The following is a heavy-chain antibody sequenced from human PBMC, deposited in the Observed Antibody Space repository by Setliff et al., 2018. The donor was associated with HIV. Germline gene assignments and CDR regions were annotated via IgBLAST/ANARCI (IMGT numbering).Heavy chain of an antibody. CDR3: ARDKAVNSWSGYYTPTYMDV. V-gene: IGHV3-64*01. Sequence: PGGSLRLSCAASGFTFSSYAMHWVRQAPGKGLEYVSSISSNGGNTYYASSLKGRFTISRDNSKNTLYLQMNSLRAEDTAMYYCARDKAVNSWSGYYTPTYMDVWGQGTLVTVSS. CDR2: ISSNGGNT. CDR1: GFTFSSYA. J-gene: IGHJ4*02. D-gene: IGHD3-3*01.